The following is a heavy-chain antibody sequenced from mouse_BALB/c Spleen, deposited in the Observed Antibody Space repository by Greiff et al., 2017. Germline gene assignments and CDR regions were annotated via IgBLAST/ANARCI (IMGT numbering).Heavy chain of an antibody. CDR2: INPSTGYT. J-gene: IGHJ4*01. V-gene: IGHV1-7*01. D-gene: IGHD1-1*02. CDR3: ARPHGSYYAMDY. Sequence: QVQLQQSGAELAKPGASVKMSCKASGYTFTSYWMHWVKQRPGQGLEWIGYINPSTGYTEYNQKFKDKATLTADKSSSTAYMQLSSLTSEDSAGYYCARPHGSYYAMDYWGQGTSVTVSS. CDR1: GYTFTSYW.